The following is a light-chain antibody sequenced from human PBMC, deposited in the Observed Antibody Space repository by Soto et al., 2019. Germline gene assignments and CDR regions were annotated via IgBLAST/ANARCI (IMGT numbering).Light chain of an antibody. CDR2: GNS. V-gene: IGLV1-40*01. CDR1: SSNIGAGYD. Sequence: QSVLTQPPSLSGAPGQRVTISCTGSSSNIGAGYDVHWYQQLPGTAPKLLIYGNSNRPSGVPXRFSGSKSGTSASLAITGXXXEDEAXXXXQSYDSSLSGSVFGGGTKLTVL. CDR3: QSYDSSLSGSV. J-gene: IGLJ2*01.